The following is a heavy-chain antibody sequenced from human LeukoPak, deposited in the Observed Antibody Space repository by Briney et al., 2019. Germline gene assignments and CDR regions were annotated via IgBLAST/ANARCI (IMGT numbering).Heavy chain of an antibody. D-gene: IGHD1-26*01. CDR1: GGSISSYY. V-gene: IGHV4-59*12. Sequence: PSETLSLTCTVSGGSISSYYWSWIRQPPGKGLEWIGYIYYSGSTYYNPSLKSRVTISVDTSKNQFSLKLSSVTAADTAVYYCARVIIGSFKGEWTFDIWGQGTMVTVSS. CDR2: IYYSGST. J-gene: IGHJ3*02. CDR3: ARVIIGSFKGEWTFDI.